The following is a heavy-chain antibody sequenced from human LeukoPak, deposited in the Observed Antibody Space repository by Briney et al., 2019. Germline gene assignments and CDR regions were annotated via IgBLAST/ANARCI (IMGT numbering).Heavy chain of an antibody. CDR1: GGSFSGYY. CDR3: VGGRSDTLTGPPLTGP. D-gene: IGHD3-9*01. Sequence: PSETLSLTCAVYGGSFSGYYWSWIRQPPGKGLEWIGEINPSGSTNYNPSLKSRVTISVDTSKNQFSLKLDSVTAADTAVYYCVGGRSDTLTGPPLTGPWGQGTLVTISS. CDR2: INPSGST. J-gene: IGHJ5*02. V-gene: IGHV4-34*01.